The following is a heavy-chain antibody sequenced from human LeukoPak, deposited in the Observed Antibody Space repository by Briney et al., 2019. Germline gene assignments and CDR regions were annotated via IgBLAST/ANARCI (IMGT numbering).Heavy chain of an antibody. CDR2: INPNTCDT. Sequence: GSVKVSFKGSVYTFAGYSLHAVRQAPGHGGEGIAWINPNTCDTKYAHRFRDRVTITRQTSISTIYMELRSLRSDDTTVYYCASPNYSGYSYGFDYWGQRTLVTASS. V-gene: IGHV1-2*02. CDR3: ASPNYSGYSYGFDY. J-gene: IGHJ4*02. D-gene: IGHD5-18*01. CDR1: VYTFAGYS.